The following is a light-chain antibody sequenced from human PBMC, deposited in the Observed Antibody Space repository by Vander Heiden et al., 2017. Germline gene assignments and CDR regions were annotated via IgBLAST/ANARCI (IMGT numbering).Light chain of an antibody. V-gene: IGLV4-3*01. CDR1: SEHSTYT. CDR2: VKSECSH. Sequence: LPVLTQPPSASALLGASIKLTCTLSSEHSTYTIEWYQQRPGRSPQYITQVKSECSHSKGDGIPDRFMCSSSGADRYLNSSHLQSDDEAEEYGGESNTIDGQSEVFGTGTKLTVL. CDR3: GESNTIDGQSEV. J-gene: IGLJ1*01.